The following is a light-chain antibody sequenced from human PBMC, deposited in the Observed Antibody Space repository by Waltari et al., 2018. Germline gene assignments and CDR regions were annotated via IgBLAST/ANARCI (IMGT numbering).Light chain of an antibody. V-gene: IGKV1-8*01. CDR2: SAS. J-gene: IGKJ4*01. CDR1: QDISNS. CDR3: QQYYSNPSVT. Sequence: AIRMTQSPSSLSASTGDRVTITCRASQDISNSVAWYQQKPGEAPKLLIYSASTLQSGVPTRFSGSGSGTEFTLTISCLQSEDFAAYYCQQYYSNPSVTFGGGTHVEIK.